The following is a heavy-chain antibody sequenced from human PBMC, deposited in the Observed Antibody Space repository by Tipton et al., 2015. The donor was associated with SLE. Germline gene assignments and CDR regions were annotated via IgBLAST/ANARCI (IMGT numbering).Heavy chain of an antibody. D-gene: IGHD7-27*01. V-gene: IGHV4-34*01. Sequence: TLSLTCAVYGGSFGGYYWSWIRQPPGKGLEWIGEINYSGNTNYNPSLKSRVAISVDTSKKQFSLNLNSVTAADTAVYYCARGLTAETGGDAFDIWGQGTMVAVSS. CDR3: ARGLTAETGGDAFDI. CDR1: GGSFGGYY. CDR2: INYSGNT. J-gene: IGHJ3*02.